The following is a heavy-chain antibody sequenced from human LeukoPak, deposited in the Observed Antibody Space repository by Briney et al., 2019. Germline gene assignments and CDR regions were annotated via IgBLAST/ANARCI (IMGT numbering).Heavy chain of an antibody. CDR3: ASSRGYYDSPFDY. D-gene: IGHD3-22*01. CDR2: INSDGSST. J-gene: IGHJ4*02. CDR1: GFTFSSYW. Sequence: PGGSLRLSCAASGFTFSSYWMHWVRQAPGKGLVWVSRINSDGSSTSYADSVKGRFTISRDNAKNTLYLQMNSLRAEDTAVYYCASSRGYYDSPFDYWGQGTLVTVSS. V-gene: IGHV3-74*01.